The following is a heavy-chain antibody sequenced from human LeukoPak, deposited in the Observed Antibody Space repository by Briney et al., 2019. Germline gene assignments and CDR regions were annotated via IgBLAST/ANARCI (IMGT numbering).Heavy chain of an antibody. CDR1: GFTFSSYE. CDR3: ARDRSGYDYYYYYYMDV. J-gene: IGHJ6*03. V-gene: IGHV3-48*03. CDR2: ISSSGSNI. Sequence: GGSLRLSCAASGFTFSSYEMNWVRQAPGKGLEWVSYISSSGSNIYYADSVKGRFTISRDNAKNSLYLQMNSLRAEDTAVYYCARDRSGYDYYYYYYMDVWGKGTTVTVSS. D-gene: IGHD5-12*01.